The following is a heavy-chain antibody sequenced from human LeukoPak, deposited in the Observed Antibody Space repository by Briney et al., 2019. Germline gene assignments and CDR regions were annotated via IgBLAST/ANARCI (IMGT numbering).Heavy chain of an antibody. V-gene: IGHV3-7*03. J-gene: IGHJ4*02. CDR3: AKDLIERVPAAGWLCSSN. CDR1: GFTFSSYG. D-gene: IGHD6-13*01. Sequence: GRSLRLSCAASGFTFSSYGMHWARQAPGKGLEWLTKIKQDGSEKYYVDSVKGRFTISRDNAKNTLYLQMNSLRAEDTAVYYCAKDLIERVPAAGWLCSSNWGQGTLVTVSS. CDR2: IKQDGSEK.